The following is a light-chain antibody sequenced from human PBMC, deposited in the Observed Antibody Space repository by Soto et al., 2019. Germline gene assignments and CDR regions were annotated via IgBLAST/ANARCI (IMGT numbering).Light chain of an antibody. V-gene: IGKV1-33*01. J-gene: IGKJ5*01. Sequence: DIQMTQSPSSLSVSVGDRITITCQASQDINNYLNWYQQKAGKAPKLLIYEASHLETWVPARFSGRGYGTDFTITISSLQPEDIATYYCQQYDNLTPIPFGQGTRLEIK. CDR3: QQYDNLTPIP. CDR2: EAS. CDR1: QDINNY.